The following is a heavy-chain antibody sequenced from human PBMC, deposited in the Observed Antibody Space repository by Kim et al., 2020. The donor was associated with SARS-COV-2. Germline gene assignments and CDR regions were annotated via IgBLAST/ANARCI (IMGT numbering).Heavy chain of an antibody. CDR3: VRGTGGDVNYY. D-gene: IGHD3-16*01. Sequence: ASVKVSCKTSCDTSSTSDFSWVRQAPGQGLEWMGRINTKKGDTNYVQEFQDRVTMTTDSSTTAAYMELSSLRSDDTAVYYCVRGTGGDVNYYGGQGTLVT. CDR1: CDTSSTSD. CDR2: INTKKGDT. J-gene: IGHJ4*02. V-gene: IGHV1-18*01.